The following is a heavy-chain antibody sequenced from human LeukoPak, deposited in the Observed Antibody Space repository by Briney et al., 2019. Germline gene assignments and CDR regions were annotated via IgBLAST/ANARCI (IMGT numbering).Heavy chain of an antibody. CDR1: GFTFSSYG. CDR3: AKDPTHFRVWDDYDSIVLNC. D-gene: IGHD3-22*01. V-gene: IGHV3-30*02. Sequence: PGGSLRLSCAASGFTFSSYGMHWVRQAPGKGLEWVAFIRYDGSNKYYAASVKGRFTISRDNSKNTLNLQMNSLRAEDTAVYYCAKDPTHFRVWDDYDSIVLNCWGQGTLVTVSS. J-gene: IGHJ4*02. CDR2: IRYDGSNK.